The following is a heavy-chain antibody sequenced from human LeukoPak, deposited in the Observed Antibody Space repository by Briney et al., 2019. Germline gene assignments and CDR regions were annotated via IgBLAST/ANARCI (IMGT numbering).Heavy chain of an antibody. CDR2: IYPGDSDT. J-gene: IGHJ6*03. D-gene: IGHD3-10*01. V-gene: IGHV5-51*01. CDR1: GYSFTSNW. Sequence: GESLKISCETSGYSFTSNWIAWVRQKPGKGLEWMGIIYPGDSDTRYSPSFQGQVTISADKSISTAYLQWSSLKASDTAMYYCARLRATMVRGSLYYYYMDVWGKGTTVTISS. CDR3: ARLRATMVRGSLYYYYMDV.